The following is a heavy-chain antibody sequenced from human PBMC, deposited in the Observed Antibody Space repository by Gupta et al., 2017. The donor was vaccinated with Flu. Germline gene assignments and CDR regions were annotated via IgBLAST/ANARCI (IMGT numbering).Heavy chain of an antibody. CDR2: IIPILGIA. CDR3: ARGYCSGGSCYYTEKSWYFDL. D-gene: IGHD2-15*01. CDR1: GGTFSSYT. V-gene: IGHV1-69*02. Sequence: QVQLVQSGAEVKKPGSSVKVSCKASGGTFSSYTISWVRQAPGQGLEWMGRIIPILGIANYAQKFQGRVTITADKSTCTAYMGVRSLRSEDTAVYYFARGYCSGGSCYYTEKSWYFDLWGRGTLVTVSS. J-gene: IGHJ2*01.